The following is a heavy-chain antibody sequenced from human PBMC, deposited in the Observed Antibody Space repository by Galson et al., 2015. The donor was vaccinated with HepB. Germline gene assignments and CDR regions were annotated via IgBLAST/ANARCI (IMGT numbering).Heavy chain of an antibody. CDR3: ARQAYSYGAVAFDI. V-gene: IGHV5-51*01. Sequence: QSGAEVKKPGESLKISCKGSGDTFRTYWIGWVRQMPGKGLEWMGMIYPGDSDTRYSPSFQGQVTISVDESITTAYLQWSSLKASDTAMYYCARQAYSYGAVAFDIWGQGTMVTVSS. D-gene: IGHD5-18*01. CDR2: IYPGDSDT. J-gene: IGHJ3*02. CDR1: GDTFRTYW.